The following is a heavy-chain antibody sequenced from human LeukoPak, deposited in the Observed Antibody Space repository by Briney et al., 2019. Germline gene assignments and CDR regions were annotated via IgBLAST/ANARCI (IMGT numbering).Heavy chain of an antibody. CDR3: ARGGHDYGDYVPSDY. CDR2: IYYSGST. D-gene: IGHD4-17*01. J-gene: IGHJ4*02. V-gene: IGHV4-59*01. Sequence: SETLSLTCTVSGGSISSYYWSWIRQPPGKGLEWIGYIYYSGSTNYNPSLKSRVTISVDTSKNQFSLKLSSVTAADTAVYYCARGGHDYGDYVPSDYWGQGTLVTVSS. CDR1: GGSISSYY.